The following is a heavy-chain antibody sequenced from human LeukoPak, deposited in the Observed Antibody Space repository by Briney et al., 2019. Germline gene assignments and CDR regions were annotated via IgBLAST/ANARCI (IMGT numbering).Heavy chain of an antibody. CDR3: ASVGYDILTGYHPLWYFDY. CDR1: GFTFSSYS. V-gene: IGHV3-48*02. CDR2: INSSSSTI. D-gene: IGHD3-9*01. Sequence: SGGKVRLSCAASGFTFSSYSMNWVRQAPGKGLEWVSYINSSSSTIYYADSVKGRFTISRDNAKNSLYLQMESLRDEDTAVYYCASVGYDILTGYHPLWYFDYWGQGTLATVSS. J-gene: IGHJ4*02.